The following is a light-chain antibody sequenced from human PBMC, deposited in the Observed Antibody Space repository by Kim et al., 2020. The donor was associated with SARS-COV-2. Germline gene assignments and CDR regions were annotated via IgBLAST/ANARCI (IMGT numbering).Light chain of an antibody. CDR1: SSDVGSYNL. CDR2: EVS. V-gene: IGLV2-23*02. J-gene: IGLJ3*02. Sequence: GQSITISCTGTSSDVGSYNLVSWYQQHPGKAPKLMIYEVSKRPSGVSNRFSGSKSGNTASLTISGLQAKDEADYYCCSYAGSSTWVFGGGTQLTVL. CDR3: CSYAGSSTWV.